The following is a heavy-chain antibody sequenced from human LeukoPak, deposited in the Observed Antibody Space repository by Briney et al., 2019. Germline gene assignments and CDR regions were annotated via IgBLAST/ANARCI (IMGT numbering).Heavy chain of an antibody. Sequence: PSQTLSLTCAVSGGSISSGGYSWSWIRQPPGKGLEWIGYIYHSGSTYYNPSLKSRVTISVDRSKNQFSLKLSSVTAADTAVYYCVSYELGIPYFDYWGQGTLVTVSS. CDR3: VSYELGIPYFDY. CDR1: GGSISSGGYS. J-gene: IGHJ4*02. CDR2: IYHSGST. V-gene: IGHV4-30-2*01. D-gene: IGHD7-27*01.